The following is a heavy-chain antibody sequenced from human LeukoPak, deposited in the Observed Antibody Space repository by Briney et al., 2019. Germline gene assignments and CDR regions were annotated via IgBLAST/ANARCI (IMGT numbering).Heavy chain of an antibody. V-gene: IGHV3-74*01. CDR3: AKDPVLRNYYDSSGYLFDY. Sequence: GGSLRLSCAASGFTISSHWMHWVRQGPGKGLVWVSRINSDGSSISYGDSVKGRFTISRDNAKNTLYLQMNSLRAEDTAVYYCAKDPVLRNYYDSSGYLFDYWGQGTLVTVSS. J-gene: IGHJ4*02. CDR2: INSDGSSI. D-gene: IGHD3-22*01. CDR1: GFTISSHW.